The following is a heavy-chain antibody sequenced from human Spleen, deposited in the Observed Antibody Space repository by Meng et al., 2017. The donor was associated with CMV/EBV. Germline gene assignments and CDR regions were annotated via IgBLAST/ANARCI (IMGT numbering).Heavy chain of an antibody. CDR1: GFTLRSCW. CDR2: IDESGRST. CDR3: GGGNFYFDY. D-gene: IGHD4-23*01. Sequence: EVQVWEAGGGLVQPGVSLRLSCAVSGFTLRSCWMHWVLQAPGKGLEWVSRIDESGRSTSYVDSVKGRFTISRDNSKNTLYLQMNSLRAEDTAVYYCGGGNFYFDYWGQGTLVTVSS. V-gene: IGHV3-74*01. J-gene: IGHJ4*02.